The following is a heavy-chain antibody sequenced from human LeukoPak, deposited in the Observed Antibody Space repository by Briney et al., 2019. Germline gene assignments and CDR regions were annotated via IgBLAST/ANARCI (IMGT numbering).Heavy chain of an antibody. V-gene: IGHV3-66*02. Sequence: GGSLRLSCAASGFTVSSNYMSWVRQAPGKGLEWVSVIYSGGSTYYADSVKGRFTISRDNSKNTLYLQMNSLRAEDTAVYYCASGGYRSSTSCYYYYYMDVWGKGTTVTVSS. CDR2: IYSGGST. J-gene: IGHJ6*03. CDR3: ASGGYRSSTSCYYYYYMDV. CDR1: GFTVSSNY. D-gene: IGHD2-2*01.